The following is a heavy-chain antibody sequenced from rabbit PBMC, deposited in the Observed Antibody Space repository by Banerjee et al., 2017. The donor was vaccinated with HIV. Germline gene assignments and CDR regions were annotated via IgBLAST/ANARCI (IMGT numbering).Heavy chain of an antibody. V-gene: IGHV1S40*01. Sequence: QSLQESGGGLFQPGGSLALTCKASGFSLSNNYVMCWVRQAPGKGLEWIGCINTGSGSAYYASWVISRFTISKTSSTTVTLQMTSLTAADTGTYFCARDSYDDYGGWPGFGLWGPGTLVTVS. CDR2: INTGSGSA. CDR3: ARDSYDDYGGWPGFGL. CDR1: GFSLSNNYV. D-gene: IGHD2-1*01. J-gene: IGHJ4*01.